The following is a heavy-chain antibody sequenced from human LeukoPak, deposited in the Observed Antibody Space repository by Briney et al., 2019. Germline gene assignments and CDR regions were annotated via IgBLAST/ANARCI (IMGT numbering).Heavy chain of an antibody. Sequence: GESLKISCEASGFTFSTYFISWIRQAPGKGLEWVGYITNSGRSTNYADAVKGRFTISRDNAKKSVYLEMTDLRAEDTAVYYCAREASGNYHVFDSWGQGTLVTVSS. CDR2: ITNSGRST. D-gene: IGHD1-26*01. J-gene: IGHJ4*02. CDR3: AREASGNYHVFDS. V-gene: IGHV3-11*04. CDR1: GFTFSTYF.